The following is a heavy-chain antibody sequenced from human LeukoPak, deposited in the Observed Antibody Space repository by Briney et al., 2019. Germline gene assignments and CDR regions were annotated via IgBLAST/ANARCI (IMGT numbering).Heavy chain of an antibody. D-gene: IGHD3-10*02. V-gene: IGHV1-3*01. CDR3: ARASRFGELSLDP. CDR1: GYTFTSYA. J-gene: IGHJ5*02. Sequence: ASVKVSCKASGYTFTSYAMHWVRQAPGQRLEWMGWINAGNGNTKYSQKFQGRVTITRDISASTAYMELSSLRSEDTAVYYCARASRFGELSLDPWGQGTLVTVSS. CDR2: INAGNGNT.